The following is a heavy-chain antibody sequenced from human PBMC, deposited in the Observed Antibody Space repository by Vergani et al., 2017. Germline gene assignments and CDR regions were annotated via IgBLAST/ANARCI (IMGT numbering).Heavy chain of an antibody. Sequence: QVQLVESGGGVVQPGGSLRLSCAASGFTFSRYGMHWVRKAPGKGLEWVAFIRYDGSNKYYADSVKGRFTISRDNSKNTLYLQMNSLRAEDTAVYYCAKRSGYYLNWFDPWGQGTLVTVSS. V-gene: IGHV3-30*02. CDR2: IRYDGSNK. CDR3: AKRSGYYLNWFDP. CDR1: GFTFSRYG. J-gene: IGHJ5*02. D-gene: IGHD3-22*01.